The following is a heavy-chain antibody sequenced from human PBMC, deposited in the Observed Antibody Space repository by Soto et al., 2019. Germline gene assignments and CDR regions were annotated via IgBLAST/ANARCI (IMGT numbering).Heavy chain of an antibody. J-gene: IGHJ4*02. D-gene: IGHD3-16*01. V-gene: IGHV5-51*01. CDR1: GYKLGSAL. CDR3: ERQISFVCDS. Sequence: PXESLKLSCECAGYKLGSALIGLVRRKPGKGLEWMGIIKPGTSDIRYSPSFRGQVTISADEAANTAFLQWSSLKTSDTAIYYCERQISFVCDSWGQGTLVTVSS. CDR2: IKPGTSDI.